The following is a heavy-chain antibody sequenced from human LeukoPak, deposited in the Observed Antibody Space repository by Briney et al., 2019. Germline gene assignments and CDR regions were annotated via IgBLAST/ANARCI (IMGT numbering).Heavy chain of an antibody. CDR1: GFTFSSYA. D-gene: IGHD6-13*01. V-gene: IGHV3-7*03. Sequence: PGGSLRLSCAASGFTFSSYAMGWVRQAPGKGLEWVANIKQDGSEKYYVDSVKGRFTISRDNAKNSLYLQMNSLRAEDTAVYYCAREKAAAGYYFDYWGQGTLVTVSS. CDR3: AREKAAAGYYFDY. J-gene: IGHJ4*02. CDR2: IKQDGSEK.